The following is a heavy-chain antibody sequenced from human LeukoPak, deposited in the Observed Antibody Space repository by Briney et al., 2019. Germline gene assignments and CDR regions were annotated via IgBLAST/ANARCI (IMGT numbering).Heavy chain of an antibody. Sequence: GASVKVSCKASGYTFTDYFIHWVRQAPGQALEWMGWINPDSGGTNYAQKFQGRVTMTRNTSISTAYMELSSLRSEDTALYYCARAAWVSTSSKYYFDNWGQGTLVTVSS. D-gene: IGHD2-21*01. J-gene: IGHJ4*02. CDR1: GYTFTDYF. V-gene: IGHV1-2*02. CDR2: INPDSGGT. CDR3: ARAAWVSTSSKYYFDN.